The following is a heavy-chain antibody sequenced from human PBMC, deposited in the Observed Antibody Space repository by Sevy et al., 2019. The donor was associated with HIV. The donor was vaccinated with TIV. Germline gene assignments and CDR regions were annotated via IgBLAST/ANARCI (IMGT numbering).Heavy chain of an antibody. CDR2: ISWNSGSI. V-gene: IGHV3-9*01. Sequence: GGYLRLSCAASGFTFDDYAMHWVRQAPGKGLEWVSGISWNSGSIGYADSVKGRFTISRDNAKNSLYLQMNSLRAEVTALYYCAKDFDYGSGSLYYFDYWGQGTLVTVSS. D-gene: IGHD3-10*01. CDR1: GFTFDDYA. J-gene: IGHJ4*02. CDR3: AKDFDYGSGSLYYFDY.